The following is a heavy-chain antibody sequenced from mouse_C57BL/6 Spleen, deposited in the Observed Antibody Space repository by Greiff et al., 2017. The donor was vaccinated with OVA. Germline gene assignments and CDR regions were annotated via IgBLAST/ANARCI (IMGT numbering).Heavy chain of an antibody. CDR3: ASYYGSSYLGDYYAMDY. V-gene: IGHV14-2*01. D-gene: IGHD1-1*01. J-gene: IGHJ4*01. CDR1: GFNIKDYY. Sequence: DVKLVESGAELVKPGASVKLSCTASGFNIKDYYMHWVKQRTEQGLEWIGRIDPEDGETKYAPKFQGKATITADTSSNTAYLQLSSLTSEDTAVYYCASYYGSSYLGDYYAMDYWGQGTSDTVSS. CDR2: IDPEDGET.